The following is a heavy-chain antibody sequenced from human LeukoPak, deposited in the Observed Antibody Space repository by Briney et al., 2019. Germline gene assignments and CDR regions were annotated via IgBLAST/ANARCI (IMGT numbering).Heavy chain of an antibody. D-gene: IGHD3-22*01. CDR2: ISSSGSTI. V-gene: IGHV3-11*01. CDR3: ASSPGPRGIVVVL. Sequence: RGSLRLSCAASGFTFSDYYMSWIRQAPGKGLEWVSYISSSGSTIYYADSVKGRFTISRDNAKNSLYPQMNSLRAEDTAVYYCASSPGPRGIVVVLGGQGTLVTVSS. CDR1: GFTFSDYY. J-gene: IGHJ4*02.